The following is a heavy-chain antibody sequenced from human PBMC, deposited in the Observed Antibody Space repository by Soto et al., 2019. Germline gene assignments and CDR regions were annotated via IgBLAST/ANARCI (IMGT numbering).Heavy chain of an antibody. D-gene: IGHD2-15*01. CDR1: GYTFTTFG. Sequence: QVQLVQSGGEVKKPGAAVKVSCKASGYTFTTFGIGWVRQAPGQGLEWMGWISAYSGNTEYPEKLQGRVTMTIDTSTSTTYMELRSLRSDYTAVYYCARAFCSGGSCYLDYWGHGALVTVSS. CDR2: ISAYSGNT. J-gene: IGHJ4*01. CDR3: ARAFCSGGSCYLDY. V-gene: IGHV1-18*01.